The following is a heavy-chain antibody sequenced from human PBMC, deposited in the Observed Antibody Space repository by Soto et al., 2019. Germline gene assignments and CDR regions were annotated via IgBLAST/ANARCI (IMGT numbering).Heavy chain of an antibody. V-gene: IGHV3-43*01. CDR2: IFWDGSNT. CDR1: GFTFDDYT. CDR3: AKDMAYGGNSGPFDY. J-gene: IGHJ4*02. D-gene: IGHD4-17*01. Sequence: EVQLVESGGVVVQPGGSLRLSCAASGFTFDDYTMHWVRQAPGKGLEWVSLIFWDGSNTHYADSVKGRFTICRDNRKNSLYLQMDRLRTEDTALYYCAKDMAYGGNSGPFDYWGQGTLVTVSS.